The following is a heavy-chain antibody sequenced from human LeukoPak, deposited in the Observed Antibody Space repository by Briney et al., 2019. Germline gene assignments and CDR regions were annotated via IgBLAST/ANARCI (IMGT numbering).Heavy chain of an antibody. V-gene: IGHV4-4*07. CDR3: ARWDLSRITMVRGNGNWFDP. CDR2: IYTSGSS. CDR1: GGSISSYY. D-gene: IGHD3-10*01. Sequence: SETLSLTCTVSGGSISSYYWSWIRQPAGKGLEWIGRIYTSGSSNYNPSLKSRVTMSVETSKNQFSLKLSSVTAADTAVYYCARWDLSRITMVRGNGNWFDPWGQGTLVTVSS. J-gene: IGHJ5*02.